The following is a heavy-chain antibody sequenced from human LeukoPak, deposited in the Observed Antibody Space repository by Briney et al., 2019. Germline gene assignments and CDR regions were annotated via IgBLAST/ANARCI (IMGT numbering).Heavy chain of an antibody. Sequence: GGSLRLSCTASGFTFGDYAMSWFRQAPGKGLEWVGFIRSKTYGGTTQYAASVKGRFTISRDDSKSIAYLQMSSLKTEDTAVYYCIREGRTHLWLPSSDDAFDIWGQGTMVTVSS. CDR2: IRSKTYGGTT. J-gene: IGHJ3*02. V-gene: IGHV3-49*03. D-gene: IGHD5-18*01. CDR1: GFTFGDYA. CDR3: IREGRTHLWLPSSDDAFDI.